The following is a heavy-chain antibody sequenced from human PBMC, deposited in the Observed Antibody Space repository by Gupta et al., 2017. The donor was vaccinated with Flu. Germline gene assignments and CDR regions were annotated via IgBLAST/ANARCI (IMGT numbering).Heavy chain of an antibody. J-gene: IGHJ5*02. CDR1: GGSISSTSYS. CDR3: ARHKNSYDSSGPPGWFDP. D-gene: IGHD3-22*01. CDR2: FYDSGST. Sequence: QLQLQESGPGLVKPSETLSLTCTVSGGSISSTSYSWGWIRQPPGKALGWIGNFYDSGSTPYNPSLKSRVTISVDTSRTQFSLKLSSVTAADTAVYYCARHKNSYDSSGPPGWFDPWGQGTLVTVSS. V-gene: IGHV4-39*01.